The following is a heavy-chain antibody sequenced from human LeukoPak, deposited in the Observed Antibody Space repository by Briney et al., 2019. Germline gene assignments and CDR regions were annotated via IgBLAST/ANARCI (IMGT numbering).Heavy chain of an antibody. CDR3: AREPNTYYDFWSGYATNWFDP. CDR1: GYTFTSYG. D-gene: IGHD3-3*01. Sequence: ASVKVSCKASGYTFTSYGISWVRQAPGQGLEWMGWISAYNGNTNYAQKLQGRVTMTTDASTSTAYMELRSLRSDDTAVYYCAREPNTYYDFWSGYATNWFDPWGQGTLVTVSS. V-gene: IGHV1-18*01. CDR2: ISAYNGNT. J-gene: IGHJ5*02.